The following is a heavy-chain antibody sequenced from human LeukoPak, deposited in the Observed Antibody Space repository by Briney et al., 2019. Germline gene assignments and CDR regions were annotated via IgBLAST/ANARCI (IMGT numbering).Heavy chain of an antibody. CDR1: GFTFSSYG. CDR3: AKDVSTLWFGAKGFFDY. V-gene: IGHV3-23*01. J-gene: IGHJ4*02. CDR2: ISGSGGST. Sequence: PGGSLRLSCAASGFTFSSYGMSWVRQAPGKGLEWVSAISGSGGSTYYADSVKGRFTISRDNSKNTLYLQMNSLRAEDTAVYYCAKDVSTLWFGAKGFFDYWGQGTLVTVSS. D-gene: IGHD3-10*01.